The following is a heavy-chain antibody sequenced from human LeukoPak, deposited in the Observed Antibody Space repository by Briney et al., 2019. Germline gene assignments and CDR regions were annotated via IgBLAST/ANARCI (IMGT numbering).Heavy chain of an antibody. CDR1: GGSFSNYV. Sequence: ASVKVSCKASGGSFSNYVITWVRQAPGQGLEWMGRIIPVLDVSNFAQKFQGRVTITRDTSASTAYMELSSLRSEDTAVYYCARGERDGYSYYFDYWGQGTLVTVSS. D-gene: IGHD5-24*01. V-gene: IGHV1-69*04. CDR3: ARGERDGYSYYFDY. J-gene: IGHJ4*02. CDR2: IIPVLDVS.